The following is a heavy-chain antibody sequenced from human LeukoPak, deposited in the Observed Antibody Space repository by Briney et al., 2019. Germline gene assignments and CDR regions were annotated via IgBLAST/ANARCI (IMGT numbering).Heavy chain of an antibody. CDR3: ARVRVITMFDP. Sequence: PSETLSLTCAVYGGSFSGYYWSWIRQPPGKGLEWIGEINHSGSTNYNPSLKSRVTISVDTSKNQFSLKLSSVTAVDTAVYYCARVRVITMFDPWGQGTLVTVSS. V-gene: IGHV4-34*01. CDR1: GGSFSGYY. CDR2: INHSGST. J-gene: IGHJ5*02. D-gene: IGHD3-22*01.